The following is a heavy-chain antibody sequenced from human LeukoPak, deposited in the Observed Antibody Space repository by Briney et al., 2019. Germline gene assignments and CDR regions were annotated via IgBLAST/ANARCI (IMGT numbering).Heavy chain of an antibody. CDR3: ARNRIGLAY. J-gene: IGHJ4*02. V-gene: IGHV3-7*01. CDR1: GLTFSSDW. Sequence: GGSLRLSCAASGLTFSSDWRSWVRQAPGKGLEWVASIKEDGSEKYYVEYVKGRFIIYRDNAKNSLYLQMNSLRAEDTAVYYCARNRIGLAYWGQGTLVTVSS. CDR2: IKEDGSEK. D-gene: IGHD2/OR15-2a*01.